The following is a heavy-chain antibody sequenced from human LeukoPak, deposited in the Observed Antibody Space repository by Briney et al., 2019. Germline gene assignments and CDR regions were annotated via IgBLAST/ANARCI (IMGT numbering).Heavy chain of an antibody. CDR1: GFTFSSYA. D-gene: IGHD2-2*01. CDR3: ARADLGYCSSTSCYPDY. Sequence: GGSLRLSCAASGFTFSSYAMHWVRQAPGKGLEWVAVISYDGSNKYYADSVKGRFTISRDNSKNTLYLQMNSLRAEDTAVYYCARADLGYCSSTSCYPDYWGQGTLVTVSS. CDR2: ISYDGSNK. V-gene: IGHV3-30-3*01. J-gene: IGHJ4*02.